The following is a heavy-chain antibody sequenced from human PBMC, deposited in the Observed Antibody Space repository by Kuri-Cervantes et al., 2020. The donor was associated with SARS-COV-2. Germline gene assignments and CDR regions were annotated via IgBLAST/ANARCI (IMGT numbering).Heavy chain of an antibody. CDR3: ARLYSSTPSTSDY. CDR2: ISCDGSNK. CDR1: GFTFSSYG. D-gene: IGHD6-13*01. Sequence: GESLKISCAASGFTFSSYGMHWVRQAPGKGLEWVAVISCDGSNKYYADSVKGRFTISRDNSKNTLYLQMNSLRAEDTAVYYCARLYSSTPSTSDYWGQGTLVTVSS. V-gene: IGHV3-30*03. J-gene: IGHJ4*02.